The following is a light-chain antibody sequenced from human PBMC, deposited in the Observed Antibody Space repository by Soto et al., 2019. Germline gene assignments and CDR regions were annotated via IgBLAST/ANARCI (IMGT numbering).Light chain of an antibody. V-gene: IGKV4-1*01. CDR2: WAS. CDR3: QQYYTPPYT. Sequence: DIAMTQSPDSLPVSLGERTTINCKSSQSLFFRSTNKNYLAWYQQKPGQPPKLLIYWASTREPGVPDRFSGSGSGTDFTLTISSLQAEDVALYYCQQYYTPPYTFGQGTKVDIK. CDR1: QSLFFRSTNKNY. J-gene: IGKJ2*01.